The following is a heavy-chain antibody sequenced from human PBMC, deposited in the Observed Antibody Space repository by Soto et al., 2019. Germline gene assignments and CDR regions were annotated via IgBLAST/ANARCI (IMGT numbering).Heavy chain of an antibody. CDR1: GGTFSSYT. V-gene: IGHV1-69*08. CDR2: IIPILGIA. CDR3: AREVPDIVVVPAAIGGFDS. D-gene: IGHD2-2*02. Sequence: QVQLVQSGAEVKKPGSSVKVSCKASGGTFSSYTISWVRQAPGQGLEWMGRIIPILGIANYAQKFQGRVTITANKATSTAYMELSSLRSDDTAVYYCAREVPDIVVVPAAIGGFDSWGQGTLVTVSS. J-gene: IGHJ4*02.